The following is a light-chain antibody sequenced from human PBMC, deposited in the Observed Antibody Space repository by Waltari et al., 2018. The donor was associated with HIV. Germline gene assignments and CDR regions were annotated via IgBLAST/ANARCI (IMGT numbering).Light chain of an antibody. Sequence: QSALTQPASVSGSPGQSITISCTGTSSDVGGYNYVSWYQQHPGKAPKLMIYAVSNRPSGVSNRFSGSKSGNTASLTISGLQAEDEADYYCSSYTTFSTLVFGGGTKLTVL. CDR2: AVS. J-gene: IGLJ3*02. V-gene: IGLV2-14*01. CDR1: SSDVGGYNY. CDR3: SSYTTFSTLV.